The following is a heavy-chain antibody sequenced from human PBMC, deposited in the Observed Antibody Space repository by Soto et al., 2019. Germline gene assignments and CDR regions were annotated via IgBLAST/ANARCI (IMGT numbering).Heavy chain of an antibody. D-gene: IGHD6-6*01. Sequence: EVQLLESGGGLVQPGESLRLSCAASGFNFRSFAMNWVRQAPGKGLEWVSTISGGAATTYADSVKGRLTISRDNSKNTVSLQMNSLTAEDTAVYYCGKGSHIAARPFFVDSWGRGTLVTVSS. J-gene: IGHJ4*02. CDR1: GFNFRSFA. CDR3: GKGSHIAARPFFVDS. CDR2: ISGGAAT. V-gene: IGHV3-23*01.